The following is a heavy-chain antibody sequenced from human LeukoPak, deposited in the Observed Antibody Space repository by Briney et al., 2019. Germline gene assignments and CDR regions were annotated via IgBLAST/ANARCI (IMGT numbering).Heavy chain of an antibody. J-gene: IGHJ6*03. CDR3: TRAASSGPLFTYHMDV. D-gene: IGHD3-22*01. CDR2: IYYTGSS. V-gene: IGHV4-39*07. Sequence: SETLSLTCSVSGGSISSSDDYWGFVRQTPGKGLEWMGSIYYTGSSHYNPSRRSRTTISVNTSKNQFSLKLSSVTAADTAVYYCTRAASSGPLFTYHMDVWGKGTTVTVSS. CDR1: GGSISSSDDY.